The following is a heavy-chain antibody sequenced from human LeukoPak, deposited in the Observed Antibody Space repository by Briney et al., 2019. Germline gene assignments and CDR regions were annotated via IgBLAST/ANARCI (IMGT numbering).Heavy chain of an antibody. J-gene: IGHJ5*02. V-gene: IGHV1-8*03. Sequence: ASLNVSCKASGYTFTSYDINWVRQATGQGLEWMGWMNHNRGNTGYAQKFQGRVTITRNTSISTAYMELSSLRSEDTAVYYCARGAEYYDSSGTRNWFDPWGQGTLVTVSS. CDR2: MNHNRGNT. CDR1: GYTFTSYD. CDR3: ARGAEYYDSSGTRNWFDP. D-gene: IGHD3-22*01.